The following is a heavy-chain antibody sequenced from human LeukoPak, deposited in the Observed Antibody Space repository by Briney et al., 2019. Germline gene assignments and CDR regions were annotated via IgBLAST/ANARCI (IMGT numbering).Heavy chain of an antibody. CDR2: INSNGDEI. CDR3: TRDPHALDY. V-gene: IGHV3-23*01. J-gene: IGHJ4*02. Sequence: PGGSLRLSCAASGFTFSTYAMTWVRQAPGKGLEWVSGINSNGDEIYYADSVRGRFTISRDNSNNALYLQMNSLRDEDTAVYYCTRDPHALDYWGQGTLVTVSS. CDR1: GFTFSTYA.